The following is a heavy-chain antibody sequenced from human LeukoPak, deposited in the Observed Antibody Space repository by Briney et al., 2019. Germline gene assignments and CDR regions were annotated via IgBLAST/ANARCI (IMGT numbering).Heavy chain of an antibody. CDR1: GGSFSGYY. CDR2: INHSGST. Sequence: SEILSLTCAVYGGSFSGYYWSWIRQPPGKGLEWIGEINHSGSTNYNPSLKSRVTISVDTSKNQFSLKLSSVTAADTAVYYCASTSSSWTTFDYWGQGTLVTVSS. CDR3: ASTSSSWTTFDY. V-gene: IGHV4-34*01. J-gene: IGHJ4*02. D-gene: IGHD6-13*01.